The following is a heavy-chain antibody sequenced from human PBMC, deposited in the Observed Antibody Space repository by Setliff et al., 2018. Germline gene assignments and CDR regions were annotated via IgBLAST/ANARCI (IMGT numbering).Heavy chain of an antibody. CDR2: INHSGST. CDR3: ARGADTVVAPYDAFDI. D-gene: IGHD2-15*01. J-gene: IGHJ3*02. Sequence: ETLSLTCAVYGGSFSGYYWSWIRQPPGKGLEWIGEINHSGSTNYNPSLKSRVTISVDTSKNQFSLKLSSVTAADTAVYYCARGADTVVAPYDAFDIWGQGTMVTVSS. V-gene: IGHV4-34*01. CDR1: GGSFSGYY.